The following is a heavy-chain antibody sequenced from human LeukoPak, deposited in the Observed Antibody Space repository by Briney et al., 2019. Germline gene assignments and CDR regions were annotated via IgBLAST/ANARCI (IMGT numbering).Heavy chain of an antibody. CDR3: AAAGLGVAHWIDS. V-gene: IGHV3-30*02. Sequence: GGSLRLSCLVSGVSLTSYGMHWVRQAPGKGLEWLAWLPYDGSYNLTAASLKGRFAISKDISKNTLYLDMDSLTAEDTAVYYCAAAGLGVAHWIDSWGQGTLVTVSS. CDR2: LPYDGSYN. D-gene: IGHD2-15*01. CDR1: GVSLTSYG. J-gene: IGHJ5*01.